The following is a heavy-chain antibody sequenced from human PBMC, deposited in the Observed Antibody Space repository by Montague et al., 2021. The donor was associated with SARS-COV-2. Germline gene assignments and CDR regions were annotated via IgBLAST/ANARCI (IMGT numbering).Heavy chain of an antibody. CDR1: GDSDSVNTAD. CDR2: IYYRSKWYN. D-gene: IGHD1-26*01. J-gene: IGHJ6*02. Sequence: CAISGDSDSVNTADSNLSRQPVSTGLECVGRIYYRSKWYNDYAIXVKSRITINPDTSKNQFSLQLDSVTPEDTAVYYCARDPGNKVGSTRYFSMDVWGQGTTVTVSS. CDR3: ARDPGNKVGSTRYFSMDV. V-gene: IGHV6-1*01.